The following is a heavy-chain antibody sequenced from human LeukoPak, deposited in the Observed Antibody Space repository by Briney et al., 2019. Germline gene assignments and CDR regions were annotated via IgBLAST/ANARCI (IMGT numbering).Heavy chain of an antibody. CDR2: ISSSSSYI. V-gene: IGHV3-21*01. J-gene: IGHJ4*02. CDR3: ATYSSPDY. CDR1: GFTFNTYS. Sequence: GGSLRLSCVASGFTFNTYSMNWVRQAPGRGLEWVSSISSSSSYIYYADSVKGRFTISRDNSKNTLYLQMHSLRAEDTAVYYCATYSSPDYWGQGTLVTVSS. D-gene: IGHD3-22*01.